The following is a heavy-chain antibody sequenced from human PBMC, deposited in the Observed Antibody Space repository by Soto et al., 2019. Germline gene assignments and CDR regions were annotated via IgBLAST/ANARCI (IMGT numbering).Heavy chain of an antibody. CDR2: ITPSGNT. CDR1: GGSFSGYH. J-gene: IGHJ4*02. D-gene: IGHD3-10*01. CDR3: ARGRRIAHFPGSTSYYVFDI. V-gene: IGHV4-34*01. Sequence: QVQQQQWGARLLKPSETLSLTCAVSGGSFSGYHWSWIRQSPGKGLEWIGEITPSGNTNFNPSLKGRVTIAIAPSRNEISLRLSSVTAAETAVYYCARGRRIAHFPGSTSYYVFDIWGQGDLLSVSS.